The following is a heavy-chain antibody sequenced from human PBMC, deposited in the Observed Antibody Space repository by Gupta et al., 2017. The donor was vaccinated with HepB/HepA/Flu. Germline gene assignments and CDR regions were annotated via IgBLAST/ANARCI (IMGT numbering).Heavy chain of an antibody. V-gene: IGHV1-3*01. CDR1: GYTFTSNA. D-gene: IGHD3-16*01. J-gene: IGHJ3*02. Sequence: QVELVQSGAEVKKPGASVKVSCKASGYTFTSNAIHWVRQAPGQRLEWMGWSNAGSGGTKYSQKFQGRVTFTSDTSANTAYMELSSLRSEDTAVYYCARSLEKNYGYGLDIWSQGTQVTVSS. CDR3: ARSLEKNYGYGLDI. CDR2: SNAGSGGT.